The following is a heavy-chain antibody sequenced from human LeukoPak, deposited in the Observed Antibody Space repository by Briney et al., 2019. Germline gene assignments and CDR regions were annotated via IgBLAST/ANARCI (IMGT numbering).Heavy chain of an antibody. J-gene: IGHJ4*02. D-gene: IGHD2-21*02. CDR3: AREPTIVVVTAIPDY. CDR1: GFIVSSNY. V-gene: IGHV3-21*01. CDR2: ISSSSSYI. Sequence: GGSLRLSCAASGFIVSSNYMSWVRQAPGKGLEWVSSISSSSSYIYYADSVKGRFTISRDNAKNSLYLQMNSLRAEDTAVYYCAREPTIVVVTAIPDYWGQGTLVTVSS.